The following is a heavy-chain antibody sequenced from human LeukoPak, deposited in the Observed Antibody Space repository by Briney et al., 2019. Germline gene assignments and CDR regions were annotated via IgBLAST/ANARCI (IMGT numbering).Heavy chain of an antibody. CDR3: ARAEFGSGDSYFDY. CDR2: IYYSGST. J-gene: IGHJ4*02. V-gene: IGHV4-59*01. Sequence: PSETLSLTCTVSGGSISSYYWSWIRQPPGKGLEWIGYIYYSGSTNYNPSLKSRVTISVDTSKNQFSLKLSSVTAADTAVYNCARAEFGSGDSYFDYWGQGNLVTVSS. CDR1: GGSISSYY. D-gene: IGHD6-19*01.